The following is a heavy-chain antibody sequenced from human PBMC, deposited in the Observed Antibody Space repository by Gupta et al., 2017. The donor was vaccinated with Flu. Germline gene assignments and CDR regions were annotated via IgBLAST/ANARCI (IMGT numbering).Heavy chain of an antibody. CDR2: MRGSGGIT. V-gene: IGHV3-23*01. D-gene: IGHD2-2*03. CDR3: AKVVGFPPHAYNYHMDV. J-gene: IGHJ6*03. Sequence: PGRGLGWVSGMRGSGGITNYAESVRGRFTISRDNSKNTLYLQRNSLGGEDTAVYYCAKVVGFPPHAYNYHMDVWGKGTTVTVSS.